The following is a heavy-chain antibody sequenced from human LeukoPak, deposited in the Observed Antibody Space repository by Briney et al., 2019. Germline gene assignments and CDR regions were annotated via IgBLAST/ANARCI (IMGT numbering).Heavy chain of an antibody. CDR2: ISSSGSTI. CDR3: AREASFRGVIIEYYMDV. D-gene: IGHD3-10*01. V-gene: IGHV3-11*01. J-gene: IGHJ6*03. CDR1: GFTFSSYG. Sequence: GGFLRLSCAASGFTFSSYGMSWIRQAPGKGLEWVSYISSSGSTIYYADSVKGRFTISRDNAKNSLYLQMNSLRAEDTAVYYCAREASFRGVIIEYYMDVWGKGTTVTISS.